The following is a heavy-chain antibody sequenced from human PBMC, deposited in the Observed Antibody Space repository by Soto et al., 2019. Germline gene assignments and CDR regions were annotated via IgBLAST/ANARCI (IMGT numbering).Heavy chain of an antibody. J-gene: IGHJ1*01. D-gene: IGHD3-9*01. CDR3: AKVNFDTSSPRP. CDR2: FSGGGKNL. CDR1: GFTFDTQH. V-gene: IGHV3-23*01. Sequence: GGSLRLSCAASGFTFDTQHISWVRQAPGKGLEWVSAFSGGGKNLYYAESVKGRFTISRDNSKNTLYLQMSCLRAEDTAVYYCAKVNFDTSSPRPWGQGTLGTVSS.